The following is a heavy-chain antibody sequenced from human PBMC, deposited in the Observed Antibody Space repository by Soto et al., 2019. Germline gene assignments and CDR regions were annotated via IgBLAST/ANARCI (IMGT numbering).Heavy chain of an antibody. Sequence: EVQLVESGGGLVQPGGSLRLSCAASGFTFSSYWMSWVRQAPGKGLEWVANIKQDGSEKYYVDSVKGRFTISRDNAKNSLYLQMNSLRAEYTAVYYCATLMRVFKYYFDYWGQGTLVTVSS. CDR1: GFTFSSYW. D-gene: IGHD3-16*01. CDR3: ATLMRVFKYYFDY. V-gene: IGHV3-7*01. CDR2: IKQDGSEK. J-gene: IGHJ4*02.